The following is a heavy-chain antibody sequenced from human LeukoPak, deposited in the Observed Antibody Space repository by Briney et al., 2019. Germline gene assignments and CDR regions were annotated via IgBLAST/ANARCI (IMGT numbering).Heavy chain of an antibody. D-gene: IGHD3-22*01. CDR2: IKQDGSEK. Sequence: GGSLRLSCAASGFTFSSYWMSWVRQAPGKGLEWVANIKQDGSEKYYVDSVKGRFTISRDNAKNSLYLQMNSLRAEDTALYYCAKDSHYDSSGFPDYWGQGTLVTVSS. V-gene: IGHV3-7*03. CDR3: AKDSHYDSSGFPDY. J-gene: IGHJ4*02. CDR1: GFTFSSYW.